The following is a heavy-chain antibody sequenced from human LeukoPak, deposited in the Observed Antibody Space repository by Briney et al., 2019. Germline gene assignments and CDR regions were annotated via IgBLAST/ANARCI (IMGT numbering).Heavy chain of an antibody. CDR1: GGSFSSGSYY. J-gene: IGHJ4*02. CDR2: IYYSGST. V-gene: IGHV4-61*01. CDR3: ARVGDGDLLDY. D-gene: IGHD4-17*01. Sequence: PSETLSLTCTVSGGSFSSGSYYWSWLRQPPGKGLEWIGYIYYSGSTNYNPSLKSRVTISVDTSKNQFSLKLSSVTAADTAVYYCARVGDGDLLDYWGQGTLVTVSS.